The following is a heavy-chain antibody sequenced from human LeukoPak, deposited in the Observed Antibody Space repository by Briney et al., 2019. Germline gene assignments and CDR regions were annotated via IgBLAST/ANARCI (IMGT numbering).Heavy chain of an antibody. Sequence: GASVKVSCKASGYTFTGYYMHWVRQAPGQGLEWMGWINPNSGGTNYAQKFQGRVTMTRDTSISTAYMELSRLRSDDTAVYYCARRRYSGSPYYFDYWGQGTLVTVSS. CDR2: INPNSGGT. CDR3: ARRRYSGSPYYFDY. CDR1: GYTFTGYY. J-gene: IGHJ4*02. D-gene: IGHD1-26*01. V-gene: IGHV1-2*02.